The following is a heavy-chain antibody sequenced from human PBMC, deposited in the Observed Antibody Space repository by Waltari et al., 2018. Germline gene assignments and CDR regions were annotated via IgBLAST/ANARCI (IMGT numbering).Heavy chain of an antibody. V-gene: IGHV4-61*01. D-gene: IGHD1-26*01. CDR3: ASTSPTYDYFDY. Sequence: QVQLQESGPGLAKPSETLSLTCPASGDSVSSTNYYWTWIRQPPGRGLEWIGYIYDSGSTNYNPSLESRVTMSVDTSKRQFSLRLSSVTAADTAVYYCASTSPTYDYFDYWGQGILVTVSS. CDR2: IYDSGST. J-gene: IGHJ4*02. CDR1: GDSVSSTNYY.